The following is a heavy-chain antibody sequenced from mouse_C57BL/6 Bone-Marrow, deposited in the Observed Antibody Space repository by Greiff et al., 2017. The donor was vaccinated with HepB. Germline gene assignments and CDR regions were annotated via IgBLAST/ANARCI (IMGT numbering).Heavy chain of an antibody. D-gene: IGHD1-1*01. V-gene: IGHV1-69*01. J-gene: IGHJ2*01. Sequence: QVQLQQPGAELVMPGASVKLSCKASGYTFTSYWMHWVKQRPGQGLEWIGEIEPSDSYTNYNQKFKGKSTLTVDKSSSTAYMQLSSLTSEDSAVYYCAREMPFITTVVFDYWGQGTTLTVSS. CDR2: IEPSDSYT. CDR1: GYTFTSYW. CDR3: AREMPFITTVVFDY.